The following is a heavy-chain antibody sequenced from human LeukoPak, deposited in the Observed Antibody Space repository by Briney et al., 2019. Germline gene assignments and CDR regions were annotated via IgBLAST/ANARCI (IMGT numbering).Heavy chain of an antibody. CDR3: AKDTSRGYNYYYYMDV. Sequence: GGSLRLSCAASGFTFDDYTMHWVRQAPGKGLEWVSLISWDGGSTYYGDSVKGRFTVSRDNSKNSLYLQMNSLRTEDTALYYCAKDTSRGYNYYYYMDVWGKGTTVTVSS. D-gene: IGHD5-12*01. V-gene: IGHV3-43*01. J-gene: IGHJ6*03. CDR1: GFTFDDYT. CDR2: ISWDGGST.